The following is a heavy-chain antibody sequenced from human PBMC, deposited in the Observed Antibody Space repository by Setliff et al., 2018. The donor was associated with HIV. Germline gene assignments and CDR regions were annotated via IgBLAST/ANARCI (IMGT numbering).Heavy chain of an antibody. V-gene: IGHV4-39*01. Sequence: SETLSLTCTVSGGSISSSTYYWGWIRQPPGKGLEWIGTIYYSGSTYYNPSLKSRLTISVDTSKNQFSLKLSSVTAADTAVYYCARRDGYSYGFFFDYWGQGTLVTVSS. D-gene: IGHD5-18*01. CDR3: ARRDGYSYGFFFDY. CDR1: GGSISSSTYY. J-gene: IGHJ4*02. CDR2: IYYSGST.